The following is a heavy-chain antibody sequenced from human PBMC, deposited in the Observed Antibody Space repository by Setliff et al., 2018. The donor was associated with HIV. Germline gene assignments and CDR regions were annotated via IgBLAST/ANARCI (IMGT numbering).Heavy chain of an antibody. CDR1: GGTFNNYA. CDR2: IIPILGTT. CDR3: ARGTWTQARWWFDS. V-gene: IGHV1-69*13. J-gene: IGHJ5*01. Sequence: ASVKVSCKASGGTFNNYAISWVRQAPGQGLEWMGGIIPILGTTNYAQKIQGRVKFSADESTDTAYMDLTRLRVDDTAIYYCARGTWTQARWWFDSWGQGTQVTVSS. D-gene: IGHD2-15*01.